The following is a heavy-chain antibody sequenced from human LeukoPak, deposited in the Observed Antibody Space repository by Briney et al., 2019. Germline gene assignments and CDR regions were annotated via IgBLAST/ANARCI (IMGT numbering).Heavy chain of an antibody. CDR2: INWNGGST. CDR3: ARVVAAAGTDWFDP. V-gene: IGHV3-20*04. CDR1: GFTFDDYG. D-gene: IGHD6-13*01. J-gene: IGHJ5*02. Sequence: GGSLRLSCAASGFTFDDYGMSWVRQAPGKGLEWVSGINWNGGSTGYADSVKGRFTISRDNAKNSLYLQMNSLRAEDTALYYCARVVAAAGTDWFDPWGQGTLVTLSS.